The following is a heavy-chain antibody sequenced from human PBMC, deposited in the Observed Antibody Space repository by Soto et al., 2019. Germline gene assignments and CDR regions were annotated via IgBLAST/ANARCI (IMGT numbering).Heavy chain of an antibody. CDR3: ACTLVPLDY. CDR2: IIGSGGSV. D-gene: IGHD2-8*02. J-gene: IGHJ4*02. CDR1: GFTLNTYG. V-gene: IGHV3-23*01. Sequence: EVQLLESGGGLVQRGGSLRLSCAVSGFTLNTYGMTWVRQAPGKGLEWVSGIIGSGGSVYYADSVKGRFTMSRDNSKNTLYLQMNSLRAEDTAIYYCACTLVPLDYWGQGTLVTVSS.